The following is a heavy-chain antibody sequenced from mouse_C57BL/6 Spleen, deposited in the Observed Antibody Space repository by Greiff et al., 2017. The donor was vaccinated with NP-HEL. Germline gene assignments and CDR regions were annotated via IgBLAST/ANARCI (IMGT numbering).Heavy chain of an antibody. V-gene: IGHV1-4*01. D-gene: IGHD2-1*01. Sequence: ESGAELARPGASVKMSCKASGYTFTSYTMHWVKQRPGQGLEWIGYINPSSGYTKYNQKFKDKATLTADKSSSTAYMQLSSLTSEDSAVYYCARGGKNAMDYWGQGTSVTVSS. CDR2: INPSSGYT. CDR1: GYTFTSYT. J-gene: IGHJ4*01. CDR3: ARGGKNAMDY.